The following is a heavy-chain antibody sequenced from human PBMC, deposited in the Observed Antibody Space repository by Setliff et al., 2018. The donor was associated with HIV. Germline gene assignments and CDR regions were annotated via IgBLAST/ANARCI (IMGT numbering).Heavy chain of an antibody. CDR3: ATPLMTTTVTKDH. CDR2: ITGSSDII. Sequence: GGSLRLSCTTSGFTFSTYPMNWVRQAPGKGLEWVAYITGSSDIIHYADSVQGRFTVSRDNAKNSLHQQMNSLRVEDTAVYYCATPLMTTTVTKDHWGQGTLVTVSS. CDR1: GFTFSTYP. D-gene: IGHD4-17*01. J-gene: IGHJ4*02. V-gene: IGHV3-48*01.